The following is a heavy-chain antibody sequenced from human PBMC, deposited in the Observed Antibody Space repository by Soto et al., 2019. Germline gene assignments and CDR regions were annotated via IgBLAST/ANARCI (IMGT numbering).Heavy chain of an antibody. V-gene: IGHV4-39*02. D-gene: IGHD2-21*02. Sequence: SETLSLTCTVSGGSISSSSYYWGWIRQPPGKRLEWIGSIYYSGSTYYNPSLKSRVTISVDTSKNQFSLKLTSVTAADTAVYFCAREDDGGDRDYYGLDVWGQGTTVTVSS. CDR3: AREDDGGDRDYYGLDV. CDR2: IYYSGST. CDR1: GGSISSSSYY. J-gene: IGHJ6*02.